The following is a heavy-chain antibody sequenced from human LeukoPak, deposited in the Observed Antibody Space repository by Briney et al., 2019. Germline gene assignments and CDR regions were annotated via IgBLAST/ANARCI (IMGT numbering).Heavy chain of an antibody. CDR1: GYTFTGYY. Sequence: ASVKVSCKASGYTFTGYYMHWVRQAPGQGLEWMGIINPSGGSTSYAQKFQGRVTMTRDTSTSTVYMELSSLRSEDTAVYYCARDPTLYYYDSSGYYLDYWGQGTLVTVSS. D-gene: IGHD3-22*01. V-gene: IGHV1-46*01. J-gene: IGHJ4*02. CDR3: ARDPTLYYYDSSGYYLDY. CDR2: INPSGGST.